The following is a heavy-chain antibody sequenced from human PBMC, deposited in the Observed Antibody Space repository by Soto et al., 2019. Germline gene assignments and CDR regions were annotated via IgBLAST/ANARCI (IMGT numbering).Heavy chain of an antibody. CDR3: ASNYAYAEGYYWYGIDV. Sequence: EVQLVESGGGLVLPGGSLRLSCAASGFTFSRYWMHWVRQAPGKGLVWVSRISSYGSDTHYADSVKGRFTISRENAKNTLYLQMNRLRADDTAVYYCASNYAYAEGYYWYGIDVWGQGTTVTVSS. CDR1: GFTFSRYW. V-gene: IGHV3-74*01. CDR2: ISSYGSDT. D-gene: IGHD3-16*01. J-gene: IGHJ6*02.